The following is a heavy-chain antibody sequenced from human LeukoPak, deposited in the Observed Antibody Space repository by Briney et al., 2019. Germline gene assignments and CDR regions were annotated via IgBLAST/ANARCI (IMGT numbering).Heavy chain of an antibody. Sequence: SETLSLSCTVSGGSFSSYYWTWIRQPPGKGLEWIAYIDYSGNTNYSPSLKSRVTISVDTSKNQFSLKLSSVTAADTAVYYCARHVEVWGQGTLVTVSS. CDR1: GGSFSSYY. CDR3: ARHVEV. CDR2: IDYSGNT. D-gene: IGHD2-2*01. V-gene: IGHV4-59*08. J-gene: IGHJ4*02.